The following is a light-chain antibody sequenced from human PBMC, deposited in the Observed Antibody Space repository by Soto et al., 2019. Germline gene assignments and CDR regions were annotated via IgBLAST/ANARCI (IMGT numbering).Light chain of an antibody. V-gene: IGLV2-14*03. Sequence: QSALTQPASVSGSPGQSITISCTGTSSDVGGYNYVSWYQHHPGKAPKLMIYDVSNRHSGVSIRFSGSKSDNTASLTISGLQPEDEADYHCSSYTTSNTRQIVFGTGTKVTVL. J-gene: IGLJ1*01. CDR1: SSDVGGYNY. CDR2: DVS. CDR3: SSYTTSNTRQIV.